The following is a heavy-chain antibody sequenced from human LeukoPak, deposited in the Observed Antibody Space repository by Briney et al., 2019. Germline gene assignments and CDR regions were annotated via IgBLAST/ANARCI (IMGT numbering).Heavy chain of an antibody. CDR1: GFTFSSFG. V-gene: IGHV3-33*01. CDR3: ARDPAWMGLRLGELVGGALN. Sequence: GGSLRLSCAASGFTFSSFGMYWVRQAPGKGLEWVAVIWYDGSNDDYADSVKGRFTISRDNSKNTLYLQMNSLRAEDTAVYYCARDPAWMGLRLGELVGGALNWGQGTLVPVSS. CDR2: IWYDGSND. D-gene: IGHD3-16*01. J-gene: IGHJ4*02.